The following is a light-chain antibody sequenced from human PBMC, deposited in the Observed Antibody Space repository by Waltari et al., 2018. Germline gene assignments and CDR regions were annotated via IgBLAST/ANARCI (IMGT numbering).Light chain of an antibody. V-gene: IGKV1-9*01. CDR2: AAS. J-gene: IGKJ5*01. CDR1: QGISSY. CDR3: QQLNSYPPGIT. Sequence: IQLTQSPSSLSASVGDRVTITCRASQGISSYLAWYQQKPGKAPKLLIYAASTLQSGVPSRFSGSGSGTEFTLTISSLQPEDFATYYCQQLNSYPPGITFGQGTRLEIK.